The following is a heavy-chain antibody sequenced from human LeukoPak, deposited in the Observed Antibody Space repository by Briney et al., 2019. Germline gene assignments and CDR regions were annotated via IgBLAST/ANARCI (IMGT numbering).Heavy chain of an antibody. CDR2: IYYSGST. CDR1: GGSISSSSYY. Sequence: LETLSLTCTVSGGSISSSSYYWGWIRQPPGKGLEWIGSIYYSGSTYYNPSLKSRVTISVDTSKNQFSLKLSSVTAADTAVYYCGAAAGTQIDYWGQGTLVTVSS. J-gene: IGHJ4*02. D-gene: IGHD6-13*01. V-gene: IGHV4-39*01. CDR3: GAAAGTQIDY.